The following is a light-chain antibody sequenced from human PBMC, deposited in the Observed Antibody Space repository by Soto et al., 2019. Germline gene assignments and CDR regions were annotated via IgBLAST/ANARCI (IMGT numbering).Light chain of an antibody. CDR2: EVS. CDR3: SSSTSSSTVV. CDR1: SSDVGGYNY. V-gene: IGLV2-14*01. J-gene: IGLJ2*01. Sequence: QSVLTQPASVSGSPGQSITISCTGTSSDVGGYNYVSWYQQHPGKAPKLMIYEVSNRPSGVSSRFSGSKSGNTASLTFSGLQAEDEADYYCSSSTSSSTVVFGGGTKLTVL.